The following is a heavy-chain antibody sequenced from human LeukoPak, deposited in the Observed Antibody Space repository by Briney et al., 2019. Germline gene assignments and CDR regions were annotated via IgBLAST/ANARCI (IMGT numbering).Heavy chain of an antibody. V-gene: IGHV4-31*03. Sequence: SETLSLTCTVSGGSISSGGYYWSWIRQHPGKGLEWIGYIYYSGSTYYNPSLKSRVTISVDTSKNQFSLKLSSVTAADTAVYYCARDYIYYYGSGSQNYYYYGMDVWGQGTTVTVSS. J-gene: IGHJ6*02. CDR2: IYYSGST. D-gene: IGHD3-10*01. CDR3: ARDYIYYYGSGSQNYYYYGMDV. CDR1: GGSISSGGYY.